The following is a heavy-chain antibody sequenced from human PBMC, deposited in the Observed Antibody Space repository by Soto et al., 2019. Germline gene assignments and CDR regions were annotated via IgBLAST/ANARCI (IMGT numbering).Heavy chain of an antibody. D-gene: IGHD6-13*01. J-gene: IGHJ4*02. V-gene: IGHV3-30*18. CDR1: GFTFSSYG. Sequence: QVQLVESGGGVVQPGRSLRLSCAASGFTFSSYGMHWVRQAPGKGLEWVAVISYDGSNKYYADSVKGRFTISRDNSKNTLYLQMNSLRAEDTAVYYCAKDNLTYSSSHHLNFDYWGQGTLVTVSS. CDR3: AKDNLTYSSSHHLNFDY. CDR2: ISYDGSNK.